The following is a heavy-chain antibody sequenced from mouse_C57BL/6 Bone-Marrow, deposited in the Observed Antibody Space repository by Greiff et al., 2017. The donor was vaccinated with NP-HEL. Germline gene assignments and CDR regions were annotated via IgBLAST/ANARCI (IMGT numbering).Heavy chain of an antibody. CDR2: IYPGSGST. V-gene: IGHV1-55*01. J-gene: IGHJ4*01. CDR1: GYTFTSYW. Sequence: QVQLQQPGAELVKPGASVKMSCKASGYTFTSYWITWVKQRPGQGLEWIGDIYPGSGSTNYNEKFKSKATLTVDTSSSTAYMQLSSLTSEDSAVYYCARRGIYYGNPMGYWGQGTSVTVSS. CDR3: ARRGIYYGNPMGY. D-gene: IGHD2-1*01.